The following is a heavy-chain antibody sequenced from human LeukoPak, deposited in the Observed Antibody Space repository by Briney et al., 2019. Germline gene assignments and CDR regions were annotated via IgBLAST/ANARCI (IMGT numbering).Heavy chain of an antibody. CDR1: GGSISSYY. Sequence: PSETLSLTCTVSGGSISSYYWSWIRQPPGKGLEWIGYIYYSGSTNYNPSLKSRVTISVDTSKNQFSLKLSSVTAADTAVYYCARESSRGIAAAGTGSGAFDIWGQGTMVTVSS. J-gene: IGHJ3*02. D-gene: IGHD6-13*01. CDR2: IYYSGST. CDR3: ARESSRGIAAAGTGSGAFDI. V-gene: IGHV4-59*01.